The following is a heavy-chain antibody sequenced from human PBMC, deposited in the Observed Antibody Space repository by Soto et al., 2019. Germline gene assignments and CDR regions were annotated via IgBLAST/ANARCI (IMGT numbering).Heavy chain of an antibody. V-gene: IGHV3-74*03. CDR3: ARGDREAFDL. CDR2: IHSDGSST. J-gene: IGHJ3*01. Sequence: EVQLVESGGGLVQPGESLRLSCAASGFTFSYYWMHWVRQAPGKGLVWVSRIHSDGSSTTYADSVKGRFTISRDNGMNAGYLQISSLRGEDTAVYYCARGDREAFDLWGQGTVVTVSS. CDR1: GFTFSYYW.